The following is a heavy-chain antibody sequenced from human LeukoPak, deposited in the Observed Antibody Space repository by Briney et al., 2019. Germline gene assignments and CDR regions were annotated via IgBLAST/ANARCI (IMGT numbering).Heavy chain of an antibody. Sequence: GGSLRLSCAASGFTFSSYAMHWVRQAPGKGREWVAVISYDGSNKYYADSVKGRFTISRDNSKTTLYLQMNSLRAEDTAVYYCARVDCSSTSCWGSYYGMDVWGKGTTVTVSS. CDR1: GFTFSSYA. D-gene: IGHD2-2*01. V-gene: IGHV3-30*04. J-gene: IGHJ6*04. CDR3: ARVDCSSTSCWGSYYGMDV. CDR2: ISYDGSNK.